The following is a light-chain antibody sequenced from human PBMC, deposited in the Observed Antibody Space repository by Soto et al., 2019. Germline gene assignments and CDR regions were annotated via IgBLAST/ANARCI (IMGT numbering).Light chain of an antibody. CDR2: IKSDGSH. CDR1: SGHSSYA. CDR3: QTWGTGIHVV. J-gene: IGLJ2*01. V-gene: IGLV4-69*01. Sequence: QLVLTQSPSASASLGASVKLTCTLSSGHSSYAIAWHQQQPEKGPRCLMKIKSDGSHIKGDGIPDRFSGSSSGPERYLTISSLQSEDEADYYCQTWGTGIHVVFGGGTQLTVL.